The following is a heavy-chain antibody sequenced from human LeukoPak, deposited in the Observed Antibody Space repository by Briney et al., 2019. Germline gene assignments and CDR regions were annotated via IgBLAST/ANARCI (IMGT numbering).Heavy chain of an antibody. CDR2: ISWNSGSR. J-gene: IGHJ4*02. Sequence: SGGSLRLSCVASGFTFDDYAMHWVRQAPGKGLEWVSGISWNSGSRGYADSVKGRFTISRDNAKTSLYLQMNSLRAEDTAVYYCARVPKDYHDSSGYYLYYFDYWGQGTLVTVSS. V-gene: IGHV3-9*01. CDR1: GFTFDDYA. D-gene: IGHD3-22*01. CDR3: ARVPKDYHDSSGYYLYYFDY.